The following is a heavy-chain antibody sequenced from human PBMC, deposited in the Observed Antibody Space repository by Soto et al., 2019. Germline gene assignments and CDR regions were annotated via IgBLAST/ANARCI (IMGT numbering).Heavy chain of an antibody. Sequence: ASVKVSCKASGYTFTSYGISWVRQAPGQGLEGMGWISAYNGNTNYAQKLQGRVTMTPDTSTSTAYMELRSLRSDDTAVYYCARDPNSGSYDDAFDIWGQGTMVTVSS. CDR1: GYTFTSYG. J-gene: IGHJ3*02. V-gene: IGHV1-18*01. D-gene: IGHD1-26*01. CDR2: ISAYNGNT. CDR3: ARDPNSGSYDDAFDI.